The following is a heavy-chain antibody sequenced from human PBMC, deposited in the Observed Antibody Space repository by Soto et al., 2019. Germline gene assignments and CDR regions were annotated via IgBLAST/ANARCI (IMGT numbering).Heavy chain of an antibody. CDR2: IRSKANNYAT. V-gene: IGHV3-73*02. CDR3: TRRIKSYYLDDFDI. D-gene: IGHD1-26*01. Sequence: EVQLVESGGGLVQPGGSLKLSCAASGFTFSGSPMHWVRQASGKGLEWVGRIRSKANNYATSYAASAKGRFTISRDDSNNTAYLQMTSLPTEDTAVYYCTRRIKSYYLDDFDIWGQGTMVTVSS. J-gene: IGHJ3*02. CDR1: GFTFSGSP.